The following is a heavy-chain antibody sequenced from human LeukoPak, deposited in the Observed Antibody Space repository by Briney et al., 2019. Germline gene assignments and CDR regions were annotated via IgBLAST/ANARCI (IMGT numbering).Heavy chain of an antibody. CDR1: GGSISSYY. J-gene: IGHJ6*03. V-gene: IGHV4-59*01. CDR2: IYYSGST. CDR3: ARALYGYYYYYMDV. D-gene: IGHD4-17*01. Sequence: SETLSLTCTVSGGSISSYYWSWIRQPPGKGLEWIGYIYYSGSTNYNPSLKSRVTISVDTSKNQSSLKLSSVTAADTAVYYCARALYGYYYYYMDVWGKGTTVTISS.